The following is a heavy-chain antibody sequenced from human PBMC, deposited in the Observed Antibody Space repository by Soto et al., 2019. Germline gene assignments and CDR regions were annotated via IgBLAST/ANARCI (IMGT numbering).Heavy chain of an antibody. Sequence: SETLSLTCAVSGGSISSSNWWSWVRQPPGKGLEWIGEIYHSGSTNYNPSLKSRVTISVDKSKNQFSLKLSSVTAADTAVYYCARDLGSGWNYYYYGMDVWGQGTTVTVSS. D-gene: IGHD6-19*01. J-gene: IGHJ6*02. CDR1: GGSISSSNW. CDR2: IYHSGST. CDR3: ARDLGSGWNYYYYGMDV. V-gene: IGHV4-4*02.